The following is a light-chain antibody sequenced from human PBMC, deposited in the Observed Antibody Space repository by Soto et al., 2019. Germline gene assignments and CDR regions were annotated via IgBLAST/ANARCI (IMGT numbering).Light chain of an antibody. V-gene: IGLV2-14*03. CDR2: DVS. J-gene: IGLJ1*01. CDR1: SKYVGGYNY. Sequence: SALTPPASLSGAPGQSITLSCPGTSKYVGGYNYVSWYQQHPGKAPKLMIYDVSNRPSGVSNRFSGSKSGNTASLTISGLQAEDEADYYCSSYTSSSLHVFGTGTKVTVL. CDR3: SSYTSSSLHV.